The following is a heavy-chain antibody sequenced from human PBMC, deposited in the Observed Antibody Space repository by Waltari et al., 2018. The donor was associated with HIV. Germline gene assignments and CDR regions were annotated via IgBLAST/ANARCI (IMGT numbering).Heavy chain of an antibody. Sequence: QVQLVESGGGAVQPGGSLTLSCAASGFSFSSYAMQWVRQSPGKGLEWVAFLRDDGSDECYSESVKGRFTISRDNFKNTLYLQMNSLRVEDTAVYYCAKAPNVIQPSYYYYGMDVWGQGTTVTVPS. CDR3: AKAPNVIQPSYYYYGMDV. CDR2: LRDDGSDE. CDR1: GFSFSSYA. J-gene: IGHJ6*02. V-gene: IGHV3-30*02.